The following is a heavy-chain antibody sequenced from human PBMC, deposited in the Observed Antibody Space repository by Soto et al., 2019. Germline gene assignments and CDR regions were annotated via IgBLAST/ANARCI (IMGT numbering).Heavy chain of an antibody. CDR1: GFTFSSYA. V-gene: IGHV3-30-3*01. CDR3: ASGTTPIQLPTLLDY. D-gene: IGHD1-1*01. J-gene: IGHJ4*02. CDR2: ISYDGSNK. Sequence: QVQLVESGGGVVQPGRSLRLSCAASGFTFSSYAMHWVRQAPGKGLEWVAVISYDGSNKYYADSVKGRFTIPRDNSKNTLYLQMNSLRAEDTAVYYCASGTTPIQLPTLLDYWGQGTLVTVSS.